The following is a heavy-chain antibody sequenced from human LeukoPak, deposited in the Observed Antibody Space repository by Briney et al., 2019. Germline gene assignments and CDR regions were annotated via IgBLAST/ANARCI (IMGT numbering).Heavy chain of an antibody. J-gene: IGHJ5*02. CDR1: GGSFSGYY. CDR3: ARGREWFDP. V-gene: IGHV4-34*01. CDR2: INHSGST. Sequence: SETLSLTCAVYGGSFSGYYWSWIRQPPGKGLEWIGEINHSGSTNYNPSLKSRVTISVDTSKNQFSLKLSSVTAADTAVYYCARGREWFDPWGQGTLVTVSS.